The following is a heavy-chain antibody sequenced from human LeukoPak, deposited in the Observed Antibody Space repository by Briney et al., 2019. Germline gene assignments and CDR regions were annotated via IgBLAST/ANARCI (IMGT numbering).Heavy chain of an antibody. J-gene: IGHJ4*02. D-gene: IGHD2-2*01. CDR1: GGSFSGYY. Sequence: SETLSLTCAVYGGSFSGYYWSWIRQPPGKGLEWIGEINHSGSTNYNPSLKSRVTISVDTSKNQFSLKLSSVTAADTAVYYCASLGCSSTSCHAAPKPGFDYWGQGTLVTASS. CDR3: ASLGCSSTSCHAAPKPGFDY. CDR2: INHSGST. V-gene: IGHV4-34*01.